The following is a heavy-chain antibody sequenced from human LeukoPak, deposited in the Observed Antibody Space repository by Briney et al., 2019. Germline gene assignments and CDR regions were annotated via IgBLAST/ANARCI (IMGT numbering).Heavy chain of an antibody. CDR1: GYTFTGYY. J-gene: IGHJ4*02. CDR3: ARERNYFDY. Sequence: GASVKVSCKASGYTFTGYYMRWVRQAPGQGLEWMGWISAYNGNTNYAQKLQGRVTMTTGTSTSTAYMELRSLRSDDTAVYYCARERNYFDYWGQGTLVTVSS. CDR2: ISAYNGNT. V-gene: IGHV1-18*04.